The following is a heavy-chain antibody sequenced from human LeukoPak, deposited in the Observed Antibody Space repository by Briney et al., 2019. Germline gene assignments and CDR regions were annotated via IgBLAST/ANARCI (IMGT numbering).Heavy chain of an antibody. J-gene: IGHJ6*03. CDR1: GFTFSTYA. CDR2: IGGSDGRT. CDR3: AKDSSSYDWGYMDV. V-gene: IGHV3-23*01. Sequence: GGSLRLSCAASGFTFSTYAMSWVRQAPGKGLEWVSLIGGSDGRTRYADSVKGRFTISRDNSKSTLYLEMNSLRAEDTAVYYCAKDSSSYDWGYMDVWGKGTTVTISS. D-gene: IGHD3-22*01.